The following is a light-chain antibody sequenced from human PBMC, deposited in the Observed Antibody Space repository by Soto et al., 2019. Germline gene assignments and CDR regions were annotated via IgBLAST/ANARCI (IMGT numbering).Light chain of an antibody. V-gene: IGKV4-1*01. CDR2: WAS. CDR3: QQYYTIPLT. J-gene: IGKJ4*01. Sequence: DIVLTQSPDSLAVSLGERATINCKSSHNVLYSSDNKNYLAWYQQRRGHRLKQLFYWASTRESGVPDRFSGSGSGTDFSLTINNVQAEDVAIYYCQQYYTIPLTFGGGTKVEIK. CDR1: HNVLYSSDNKNY.